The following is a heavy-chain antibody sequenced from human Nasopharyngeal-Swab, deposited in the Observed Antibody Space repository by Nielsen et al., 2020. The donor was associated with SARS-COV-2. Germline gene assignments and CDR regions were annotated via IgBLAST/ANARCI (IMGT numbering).Heavy chain of an antibody. Sequence: SETLSLTCTVSGGSVSSGSYYWSWIRQPPGKGLEWIGEINHSGSTNYNPSLKSRVTISVDTSKNQFSLKPSSVTAADTAVYYCARVKGIAAANYYYGMDVWGQGTTVTVSS. V-gene: IGHV4-39*07. J-gene: IGHJ6*02. CDR2: INHSGST. CDR3: ARVKGIAAANYYYGMDV. D-gene: IGHD6-13*01. CDR1: GGSVSSGSYY.